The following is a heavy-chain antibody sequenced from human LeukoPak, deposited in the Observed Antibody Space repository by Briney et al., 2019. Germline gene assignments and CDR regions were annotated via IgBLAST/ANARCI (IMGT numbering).Heavy chain of an antibody. V-gene: IGHV1-2*02. J-gene: IGHJ3*02. CDR2: INPNSGGT. CDR1: GYTFTGYY. CDR3: ASRYGDYRAFDI. Sequence: GASVKVSCKASGYTFTGYYMHWVRQAPGQGLEWMGWINPNSGGTNYAQKFQGRVTMTRNTSISTAYMELSRLRSDDTAVYYCASRYGDYRAFDIWGQETMVTVPS. D-gene: IGHD4-17*01.